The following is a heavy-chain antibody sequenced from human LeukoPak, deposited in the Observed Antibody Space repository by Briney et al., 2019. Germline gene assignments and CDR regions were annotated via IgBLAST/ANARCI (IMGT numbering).Heavy chain of an antibody. CDR3: AKGMYYYDSSGYASAIDY. D-gene: IGHD3-22*01. Sequence: GGSLRLSCAASGFTFHDYAMHWVRQAPGKGLEWVSLINGDGGKTYYGDSGKGRFTISRDNSKNSLYLQMNSLRTEDTAFYYCAKGMYYYDSSGYASAIDYWGQGTLDTVSS. V-gene: IGHV3-43*02. J-gene: IGHJ4*02. CDR2: INGDGGKT. CDR1: GFTFHDYA.